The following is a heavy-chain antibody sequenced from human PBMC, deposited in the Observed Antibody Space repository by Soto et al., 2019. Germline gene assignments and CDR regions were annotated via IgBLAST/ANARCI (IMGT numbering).Heavy chain of an antibody. CDR3: AAPPRY. CDR2: IYNSGNT. J-gene: IGHJ4*02. CDR1: GGSIRSYY. V-gene: IGHV4-59*01. Sequence: QVQLQESGPGLVKPSETLSLTCTVSGGSIRSYYWNWIRQPPGKGLEWIGYIYNSGNTNYNPSLRRQVIISIDTSKNQFSLKLTSVTAATTSVYYCAAPPRYWGQGTLVTVSS.